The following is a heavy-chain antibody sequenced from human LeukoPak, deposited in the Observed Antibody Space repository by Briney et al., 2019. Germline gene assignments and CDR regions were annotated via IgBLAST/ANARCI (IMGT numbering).Heavy chain of an antibody. D-gene: IGHD3-9*01. V-gene: IGHV3-23*01. CDR2: ISGNGGNT. J-gene: IGHJ4*02. Sequence: AGGSLRLSCAAPGFTFSTYAMSWVRQAPGKGLEWVSAISGNGGNTYYADSVKGRFTISRDNSKNTLYLQINSLRAEDTAVYYCAARLTGSYFDYWGQGTLVTVSS. CDR1: GFTFSTYA. CDR3: AARLTGSYFDY.